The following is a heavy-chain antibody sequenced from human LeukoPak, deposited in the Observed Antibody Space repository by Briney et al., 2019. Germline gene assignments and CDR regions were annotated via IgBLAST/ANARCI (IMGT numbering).Heavy chain of an antibody. D-gene: IGHD3-10*01. Sequence: PSETLSLTCAVYGGSFSGYYWSWIRQPPGKGLEWIGEINHSGSTNYNPSLKSRVTISVDTSKNQFSLRLNSVTAADTAVYYCARSEPYQSGSGTYAFNIWGQGTMVTVSS. CDR2: INHSGST. V-gene: IGHV4-34*01. CDR3: ARSEPYQSGSGTYAFNI. CDR1: GGSFSGYY. J-gene: IGHJ3*02.